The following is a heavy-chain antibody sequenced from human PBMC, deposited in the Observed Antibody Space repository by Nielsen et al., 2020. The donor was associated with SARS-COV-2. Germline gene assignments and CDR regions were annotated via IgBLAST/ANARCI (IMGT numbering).Heavy chain of an antibody. CDR1: GYTFTSYG. V-gene: IGHV1-18*04. J-gene: IGHJ4*02. CDR2: ISAYNGNT. D-gene: IGHD3-22*01. CDR3: ARGTYYYDSSPSDY. Sequence: ASVKVSCKASGYTFTSYGISWVRQAPGQGLEWMGWISAYNGNTNYAQKLQGRVTMTTDTSTSTAYMELRSLGSDDTAVYYCARGTYYYDSSPSDYWGQGTLVTVSS.